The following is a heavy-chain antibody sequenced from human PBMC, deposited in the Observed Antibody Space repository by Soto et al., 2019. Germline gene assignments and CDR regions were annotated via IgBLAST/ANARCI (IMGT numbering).Heavy chain of an antibody. Sequence: SETLSLTCTVSGGSISSYYWSWIRHPPGKGLEWIGYIYYSGSTNYNPSLKSRVTISVDTSKNQFSLKLSSVTAADTAVYYCARVNNYDFYYYGMDVWGQGTTVTVSS. J-gene: IGHJ6*02. D-gene: IGHD3-3*01. CDR3: ARVNNYDFYYYGMDV. CDR2: IYYSGST. V-gene: IGHV4-59*01. CDR1: GGSISSYY.